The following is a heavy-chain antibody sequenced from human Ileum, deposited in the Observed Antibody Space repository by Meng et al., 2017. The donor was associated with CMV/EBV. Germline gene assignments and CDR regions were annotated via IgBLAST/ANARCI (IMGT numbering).Heavy chain of an antibody. J-gene: IGHJ4*02. Sequence: QGQLQESGPGPEKSSQTLSPTCNVSGDSIISDDHYWSWIRQPPGKGLEWIGYVFYSGSTYYNPSLMSRVTISVDTSKNQFSLRLSSVTAADTAVYYCARELRYGDYYFDSWGQGTLVTVSS. D-gene: IGHD4-17*01. V-gene: IGHV4-30-4*08. CDR3: ARELRYGDYYFDS. CDR1: GDSIISDDHY. CDR2: VFYSGST.